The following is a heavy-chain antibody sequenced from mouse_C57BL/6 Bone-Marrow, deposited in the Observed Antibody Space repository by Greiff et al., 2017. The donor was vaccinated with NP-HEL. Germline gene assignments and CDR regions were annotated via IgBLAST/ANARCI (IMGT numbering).Heavy chain of an antibody. Sequence: EVQGVESGGDLVKPGGSLKLSCAASGFTFSSYGMSWVRQTPDKRLEWVATISSGGSYTYYPDSVKGRFTISRDNAKNTLYLQMGSLKSEDTAMYYCARGILGFAYWGQGTLVTVSA. J-gene: IGHJ3*01. CDR3: ARGILGFAY. D-gene: IGHD5-2*01. CDR2: ISSGGSYT. V-gene: IGHV5-6*01. CDR1: GFTFSSYG.